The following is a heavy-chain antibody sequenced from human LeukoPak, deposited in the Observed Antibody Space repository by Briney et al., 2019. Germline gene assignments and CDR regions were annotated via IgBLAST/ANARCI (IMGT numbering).Heavy chain of an antibody. CDR2: IYYSGSA. Sequence: PSETLSLTCTVSGDSISSSTYYWDWIRQPPGTGLEWIGSIYYSGSAYNKLSLKSRLSVSIDKSKNQFSLRLTSVTAADTAMYYCARDHCGGDCDYYYMDVWGKGTTVTVSS. J-gene: IGHJ6*03. CDR3: ARDHCGGDCDYYYMDV. CDR1: GDSISSSTYY. D-gene: IGHD2-21*02. V-gene: IGHV4-39*07.